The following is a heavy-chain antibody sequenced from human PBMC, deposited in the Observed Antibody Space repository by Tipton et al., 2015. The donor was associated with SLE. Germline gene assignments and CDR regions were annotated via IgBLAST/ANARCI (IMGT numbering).Heavy chain of an antibody. D-gene: IGHD1-1*01. V-gene: IGHV3-30*02. Sequence: GSLRLSCAASGFTFSNYAIIWVRQAPGKGLEYVASIRYNGNNRRYADSVKGRFNISRDNSRDTVYLQMNSLTTEDTAVYYCAKARLNEGGFDYWGQGTLVTVSP. CDR2: IRYNGNNR. CDR1: GFTFSNYA. J-gene: IGHJ4*02. CDR3: AKARLNEGGFDY.